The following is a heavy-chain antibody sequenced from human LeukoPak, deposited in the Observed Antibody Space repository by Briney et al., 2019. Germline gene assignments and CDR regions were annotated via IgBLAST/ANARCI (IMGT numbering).Heavy chain of an antibody. CDR3: ARVSYGDDAFDI. J-gene: IGHJ3*02. D-gene: IGHD3-16*01. Sequence: PSETLSLTCTVSGGSISSYYWSWIRQPPGKGLEWIGYIYYSGSTNYNPSLKSRVTISVDTSKNQFSLKLSSATAADTAVYYCARVSYGDDAFDIWGQGTMVTVSS. CDR2: IYYSGST. CDR1: GGSISSYY. V-gene: IGHV4-59*01.